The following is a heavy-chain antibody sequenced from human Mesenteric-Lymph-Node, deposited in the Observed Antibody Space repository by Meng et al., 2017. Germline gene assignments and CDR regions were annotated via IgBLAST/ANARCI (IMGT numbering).Heavy chain of an antibody. Sequence: GESLKISCAASGFTFTDYWMSWVRQAPGKGLEWVANINQVGSEKYYADSVKGRFTISRDNAKSSVFLEMRSLRAEDTALYYCVRDGSILGTDSNLDAFDIWGQGTMVTVSS. CDR1: GFTFTDYW. CDR3: VRDGSILGTDSNLDAFDI. J-gene: IGHJ3*02. D-gene: IGHD3-22*01. V-gene: IGHV3-7*01. CDR2: INQVGSEK.